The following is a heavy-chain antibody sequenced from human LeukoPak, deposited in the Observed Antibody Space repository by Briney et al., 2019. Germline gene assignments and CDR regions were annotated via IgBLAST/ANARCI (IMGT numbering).Heavy chain of an antibody. Sequence: GGSLRLSCAASGFTFTSYGIHWVRQAPGKGLEWVAFIRYDGSKKYYADSVKGRFTISRDNAKNSLYLQMNSLRAEDTALYYCAKDFESHSSGWYSDAFDIWGQGTMVTVSS. CDR2: IRYDGSKK. J-gene: IGHJ3*02. D-gene: IGHD6-19*01. CDR3: AKDFESHSSGWYSDAFDI. CDR1: GFTFTSYG. V-gene: IGHV3-30*02.